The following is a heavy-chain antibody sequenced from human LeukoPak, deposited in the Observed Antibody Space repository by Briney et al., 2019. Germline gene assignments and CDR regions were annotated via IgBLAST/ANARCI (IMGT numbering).Heavy chain of an antibody. CDR2: ISYDGSNE. J-gene: IGHJ4*02. Sequence: GRSLLLSCDASGFPFITYAMHGVRQAPGKGLEWVSEISYDGSNEYYADSVKGRFTISRGKSKNTLYLQMNSLTAEDSAVYYCARARARGVSFFAYWGQGTLVTVSS. CDR1: GFPFITYA. V-gene: IGHV3-30*01. CDR3: ARARARGVSFFAY.